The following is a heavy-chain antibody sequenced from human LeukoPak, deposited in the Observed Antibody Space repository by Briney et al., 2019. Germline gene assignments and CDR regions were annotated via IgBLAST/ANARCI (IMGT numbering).Heavy chain of an antibody. J-gene: IGHJ5*02. CDR3: ARHYGSGMDYFDP. CDR1: GGSISSSNYY. V-gene: IGHV4-39*01. D-gene: IGHD3-10*01. Sequence: SETLSLTCTVSGGSISSSNYYWGWIRQPPGKGLEWIGSIYYSGSTYYNPSLKSRVTISVDTSKNQFSLKLSSVTAADTAVYYCARHYGSGMDYFDPWGQGTLVTVSS. CDR2: IYYSGST.